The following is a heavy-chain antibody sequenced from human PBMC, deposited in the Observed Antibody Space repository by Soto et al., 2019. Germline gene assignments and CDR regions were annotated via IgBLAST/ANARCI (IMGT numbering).Heavy chain of an antibody. V-gene: IGHV4-59*04. Sequence: NPSETLSLTCTVSGGSISSYYWSWIRQPPGKGLEWIGNIFYSGSTHYNPSLKSRVTISADTSKNQFSLILNSVTAADTAVYYCAVRSPAAMTWYDPWGQGTLVNVSS. CDR3: AVRSPAAMTWYDP. D-gene: IGHD2-2*01. CDR2: IFYSGST. J-gene: IGHJ5*02. CDR1: GGSISSYY.